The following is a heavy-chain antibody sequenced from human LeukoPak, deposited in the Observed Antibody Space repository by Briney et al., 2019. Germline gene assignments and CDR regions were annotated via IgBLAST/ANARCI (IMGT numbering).Heavy chain of an antibody. V-gene: IGHV4-39*07. D-gene: IGHD2-21*02. J-gene: IGHJ5*02. Sequence: SETLSLTCSVSGGSISSSSYYWGWIRQPPGKGLEWIGSIYYSGSSYHNPSLKSRVTISVDTSKNQFSLKLSSVTAADTAVYYCATRRRVVTALFHSRFDPWGQGTLVTVSS. CDR1: GGSISSSSYY. CDR2: IYYSGSS. CDR3: ATRRRVVTALFHSRFDP.